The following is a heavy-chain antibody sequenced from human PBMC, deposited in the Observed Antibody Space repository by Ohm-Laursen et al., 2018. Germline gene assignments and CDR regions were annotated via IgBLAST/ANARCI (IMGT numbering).Heavy chain of an antibody. J-gene: IGHJ5*02. CDR2: ISAGGGNT. V-gene: IGHV3-23*01. Sequence: SLRLSCSASGFTFNTYAMHWVRRAPGKGLEWVSAISAGGGNTYYADSVKGRFTISRDNSKNTLYLQMNSLRAEDTAVYYCARNLGYCSGGSCYYFDPWGQGTLVTVSS. D-gene: IGHD2-15*01. CDR1: GFTFNTYA. CDR3: ARNLGYCSGGSCYYFDP.